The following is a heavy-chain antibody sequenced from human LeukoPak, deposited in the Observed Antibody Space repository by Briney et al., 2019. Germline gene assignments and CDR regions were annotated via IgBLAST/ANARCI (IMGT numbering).Heavy chain of an antibody. CDR2: INHSGKI. CDR3: ARVRLELLKYYYYMDV. V-gene: IGHV4-34*01. Sequence: PSETLSLTCAVSGGSFSGYYWSWIRQSPVKGLEWIGEINHSGKINYNPSLRSRVSILVDTSKNQFSLRLSSVTAADTAVYYCARVRLELLKYYYYMDVWDKGATVTVSS. D-gene: IGHD1-7*01. J-gene: IGHJ6*03. CDR1: GGSFSGYY.